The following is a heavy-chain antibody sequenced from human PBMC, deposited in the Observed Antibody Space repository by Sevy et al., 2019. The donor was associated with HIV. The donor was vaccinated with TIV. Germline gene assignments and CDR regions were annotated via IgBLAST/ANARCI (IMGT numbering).Heavy chain of an antibody. J-gene: IGHJ5*02. Sequence: GGSLRLSCAASGFTFSSYWMHWVRQAPGKGLVWVSRINSDGSSTSYADSVEGRFTISRDNAKNTLYLQMNSLRAEDTAVYYCARASLVLRYFDWLPTSNWFDPWGQGTLVTVSS. V-gene: IGHV3-74*01. D-gene: IGHD3-9*01. CDR3: ARASLVLRYFDWLPTSNWFDP. CDR1: GFTFSSYW. CDR2: INSDGSST.